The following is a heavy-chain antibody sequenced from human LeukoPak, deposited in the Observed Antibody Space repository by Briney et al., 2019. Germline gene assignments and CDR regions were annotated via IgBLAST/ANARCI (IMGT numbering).Heavy chain of an antibody. CDR1: GFTFSTHA. J-gene: IGHJ4*02. CDR2: IGESGDET. V-gene: IGHV3-23*01. Sequence: TGGSLRLSCAASGFTFSTHAMTWVRQAPGKGLEWVSVIGESGDETYYADSVKGRFTISSDKSKNTLYLQMDSLRAEDTAVYYCAKGRSLSCFATLDSWGQGALVTVSS. CDR3: AKGRSLSCFATLDS. D-gene: IGHD2-2*01.